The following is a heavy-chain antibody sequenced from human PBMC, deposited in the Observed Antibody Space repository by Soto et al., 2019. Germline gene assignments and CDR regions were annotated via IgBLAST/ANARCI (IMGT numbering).Heavy chain of an antibody. J-gene: IGHJ6*03. Sequence: ASVKVSCKASGYTFTGYYMHWVRQAPGQGLEWMGWINPNSGGTNYAQKFQGWVTMTRDTSISTAYMELSRLRSEDTAVYYCARGAARQDYYYYYMHVWGKGTTVTV. CDR2: INPNSGGT. V-gene: IGHV1-2*04. D-gene: IGHD6-6*01. CDR3: ARGAARQDYYYYYMHV. CDR1: GYTFTGYY.